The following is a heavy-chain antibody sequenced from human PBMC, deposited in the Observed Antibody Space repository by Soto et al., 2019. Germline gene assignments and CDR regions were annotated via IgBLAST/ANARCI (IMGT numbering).Heavy chain of an antibody. CDR3: ARDRRSSSPAGCWFDP. V-gene: IGHV3-33*01. CDR1: GFTFSSYG. CDR2: IWYDGSNK. D-gene: IGHD6-6*01. J-gene: IGHJ5*02. Sequence: QVQLVESGGGVVQPGRSLRLSCAASGFTFSSYGMHWVRQAPGKGLGWVAVIWYDGSNKYYADSVKGRFTISRDNSKNTLYLQMNSLRAEDTAVYYCARDRRSSSPAGCWFDPWGQGTLVTVSS.